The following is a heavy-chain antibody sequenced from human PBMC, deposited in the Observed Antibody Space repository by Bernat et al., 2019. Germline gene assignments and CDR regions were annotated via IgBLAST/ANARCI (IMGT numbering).Heavy chain of an antibody. V-gene: IGHV4-59*01. D-gene: IGHD2-15*01. J-gene: IGHJ6*02. Sequence: QVQLQESGPGLVKPSETLSLTCTVSGGSISSYYWSWIRQPPGKGLEWIGYIYYSGSTNYNPSLKSRVTISVDTSKNQFSLKLSSVPAADTAVYYCARGVGYCSGGSCFWANYYYYYGMDVWGQGTTVTVSS. CDR2: IYYSGST. CDR1: GGSISSYY. CDR3: ARGVGYCSGGSCFWANYYYYYGMDV.